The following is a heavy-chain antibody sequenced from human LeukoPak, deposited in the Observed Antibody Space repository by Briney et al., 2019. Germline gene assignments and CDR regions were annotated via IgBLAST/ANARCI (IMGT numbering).Heavy chain of an antibody. V-gene: IGHV4-59*01. Sequence: SETLSLTCTVSGGSISSYYWSWIRQPPGKGLDWIGYIYYSGMTNYNPSLKSRVTISLDTSKNQFSLKLSSVTAADTAVYYCAGRGQRYFRDWGQGTLVTVSS. J-gene: IGHJ1*01. CDR1: GGSISSYY. CDR2: IYYSGMT. CDR3: AGRGQRYFRD.